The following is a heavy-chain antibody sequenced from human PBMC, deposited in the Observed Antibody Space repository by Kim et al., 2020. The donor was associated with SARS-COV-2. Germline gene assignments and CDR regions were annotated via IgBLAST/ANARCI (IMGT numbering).Heavy chain of an antibody. V-gene: IGHV4-38-2*02. CDR1: GYSISSGYY. CDR3: ARVGTIAAAPGL. CDR2: IYHSGST. J-gene: IGHJ4*02. D-gene: IGHD6-13*01. Sequence: SETLSLTCTVSGYSISSGYYWGWIRQPPGKGLEWIGSIYHSGSTYYNPSLKSRVTISVDTSKNQFSLKLSSVTAADTAVYYCARVGTIAAAPGLWGQGTLVTVSS.